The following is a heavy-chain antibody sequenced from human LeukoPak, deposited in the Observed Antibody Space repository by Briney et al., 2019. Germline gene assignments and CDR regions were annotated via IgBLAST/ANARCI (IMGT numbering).Heavy chain of an antibody. CDR1: GGSIRRHY. CDR3: ARASLSIGGYSSFDY. D-gene: IGHD2-15*01. Sequence: SETLSLTCTVSGGSIRRHYWSWIRQSAGKGLEWMGRIYKSGSNSENTNYNPSLESRATVAADTPNNQFSLTLSAVAAADTAVYYCARASLSIGGYSSFDYWGQGILVTVSS. J-gene: IGHJ4*02. CDR2: IYKSGSNSENT. V-gene: IGHV4-4*07.